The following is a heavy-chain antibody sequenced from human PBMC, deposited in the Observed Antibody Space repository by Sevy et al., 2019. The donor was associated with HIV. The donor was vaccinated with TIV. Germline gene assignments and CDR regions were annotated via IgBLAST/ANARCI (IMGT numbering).Heavy chain of an antibody. V-gene: IGHV3-74*01. J-gene: IGHJ4*02. CDR3: ARGTRGLPSS. CDR2: INTDGNSI. D-gene: IGHD2-2*01. Sequence: GGSLRLSCAASGFTFSNFWMHWVRQGPGKGLVWVSRINTDGNSISYADSVKGRFTISSDNAKTTVFLQMNSLGSEDTAVDYCARGTRGLPSSWGQGSLVTVSS. CDR1: GFTFSNFW.